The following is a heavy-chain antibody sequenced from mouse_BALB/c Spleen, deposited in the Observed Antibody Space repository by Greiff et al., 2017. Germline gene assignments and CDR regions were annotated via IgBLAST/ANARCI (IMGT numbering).Heavy chain of an antibody. D-gene: IGHD3-3*01. CDR3: ARGGGRAMDY. V-gene: IGHV5-17*02. CDR1: GFTFSSFG. J-gene: IGHJ4*01. CDR2: ISSGSSTI. Sequence: EVQLMESGGGLVQPGGSRKLSCAASGFTFSSFGMHWVRQAPEKGLEWVAYISSGSSTIYYADTVKGRFTISRDNPKNTLFLQMTSLRSEDTAMYYCARGGGRAMDYWGQGTSVTVSS.